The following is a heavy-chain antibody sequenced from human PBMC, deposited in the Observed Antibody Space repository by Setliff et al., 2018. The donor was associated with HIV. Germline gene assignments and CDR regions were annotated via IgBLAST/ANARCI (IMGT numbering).Heavy chain of an antibody. CDR2: IISGTGYI. D-gene: IGHD5-18*01. CDR3: ARGTIELWLSDYYMDV. V-gene: IGHV3-21*01. J-gene: IGHJ6*03. CDR1: GFTFSRHN. Sequence: SLRLSCAASGFTFSRHNMNWVRQAPGKGLEWVSSIISGTGYIYYADSVKGRFTISRDNAKNSLYLQMNSLTADDTAVYYCARGTIELWLSDYYMDVWGQGTTVTVSS.